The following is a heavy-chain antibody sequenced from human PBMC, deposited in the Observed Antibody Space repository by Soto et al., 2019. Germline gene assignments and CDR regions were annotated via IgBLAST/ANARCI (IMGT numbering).Heavy chain of an antibody. J-gene: IGHJ4*02. Sequence: EVQLVESGGGLVQPGGSLRLACAASGFTFSRHCMHWVRQAPGKGLGWVSRINSDGSITKSADSVEGRFTISRDNAKNTLYLQMNSLRAEDTAVYFCARGGYYDDTGPADSWGQGTLVTVSS. CDR3: ARGGYYDDTGPADS. V-gene: IGHV3-74*03. D-gene: IGHD3-22*01. CDR1: GFTFSRHC. CDR2: INSDGSIT.